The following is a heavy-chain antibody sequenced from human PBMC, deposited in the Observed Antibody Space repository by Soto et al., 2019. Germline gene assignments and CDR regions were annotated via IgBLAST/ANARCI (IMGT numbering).Heavy chain of an antibody. CDR3: ARDPLQHGSTFDY. V-gene: IGHV3-11*01. J-gene: IGHJ4*02. CDR2: ITSSGETV. D-gene: IGHD3-10*01. Sequence: QVQLVESGGGLVKPGGSLRLSCAASGFTFSDYYMSWIRQPPGKGLEWISYITSSGETVYYADSVKGRFTISRDNAKNLPYPQMEVLGAEDTAVNYCARDPLQHGSTFDYWGQGTLVTVSS. CDR1: GFTFSDYY.